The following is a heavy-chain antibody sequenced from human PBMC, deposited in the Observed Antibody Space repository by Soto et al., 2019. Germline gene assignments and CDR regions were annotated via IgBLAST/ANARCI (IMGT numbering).Heavy chain of an antibody. CDR1: GYSISSGYY. CDR2: ISHSGST. V-gene: IGHV4-38-2*01. CDR3: AAEYSSSSGWFDP. Sequence: PSETLSLTCAVSGYSISSGYYWGWIRQPPGKGLEWIGSISHSGSTYYNPSLKSRVTISVDTSKNQFSLKLSSVTAADTAVYYCAAEYSSSSGWFDPWGQGTLVTVS. J-gene: IGHJ5*02. D-gene: IGHD6-6*01.